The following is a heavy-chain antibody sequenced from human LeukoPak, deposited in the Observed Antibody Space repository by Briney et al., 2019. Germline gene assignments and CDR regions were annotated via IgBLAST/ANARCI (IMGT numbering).Heavy chain of an antibody. Sequence: PSETLSLTCAVYGGSFRGYYWSWIRQPPGKGLEWIGEINHSGSTNYNPSLKSRVTISVDTSKNQFSLKLSSVTAADTAVYYCARGRGSTRINWFDPWGQGTLVTVSS. V-gene: IGHV4-34*01. D-gene: IGHD2-2*01. J-gene: IGHJ5*02. CDR3: ARGRGSTRINWFDP. CDR1: GGSFRGYY. CDR2: INHSGST.